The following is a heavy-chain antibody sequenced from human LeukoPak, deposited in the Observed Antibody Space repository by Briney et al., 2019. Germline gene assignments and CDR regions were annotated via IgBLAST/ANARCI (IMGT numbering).Heavy chain of an antibody. V-gene: IGHV5-51*01. J-gene: IGHJ5*02. CDR1: GYSFTSHW. CDR2: IYPRDSNT. D-gene: IGHD6-13*01. CDR3: ARHPIAAGGAYNWFDP. Sequence: GESLKISCKGSGYGSGYSFTSHWIAWVRQMPGKGLEWMGIIYPRDSNTIYSPSFQGQVTISVDTSINTAYLQWISLKASDTAMYYCARHPIAAGGAYNWFDPWGQGTLVSVAS.